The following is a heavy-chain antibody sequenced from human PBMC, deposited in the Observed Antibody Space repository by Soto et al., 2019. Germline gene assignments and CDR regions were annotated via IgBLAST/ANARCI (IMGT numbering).Heavy chain of an antibody. V-gene: IGHV4-34*01. J-gene: IGHJ6*02. CDR3: ARSGVGYCSGGSCYSYYYYYGMDV. CDR2: INHSGST. CDR1: GGSFSGYY. D-gene: IGHD2-15*01. Sequence: PSETLSLTCAVYGGSFSGYYWSWIRQPPGTGLEWIGEINHSGSTNYNPSLKSRVTISVDTSKNQFSLKLSSVTAADTAVYYCARSGVGYCSGGSCYSYYYYYGMDVWGQGTTVTVAS.